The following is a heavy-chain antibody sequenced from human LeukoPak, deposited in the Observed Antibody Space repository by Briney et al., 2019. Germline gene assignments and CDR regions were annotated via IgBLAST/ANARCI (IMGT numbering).Heavy chain of an antibody. CDR2: IYPDDPDI. Sequence: GESLNISCMGSGFKFVNSWIGWVRQVSGKGLEWMGTIYPDDPDIRYSPSFQGQVTISGDKSSSTVYLQWNSLKASDTAMYCCAKKRSSGYYDSGGYAIDAFDVWGQGTMVTVSS. CDR3: AKKRSSGYYDSGGYAIDAFDV. J-gene: IGHJ3*01. V-gene: IGHV5-51*01. D-gene: IGHD3-22*01. CDR1: GFKFVNSW.